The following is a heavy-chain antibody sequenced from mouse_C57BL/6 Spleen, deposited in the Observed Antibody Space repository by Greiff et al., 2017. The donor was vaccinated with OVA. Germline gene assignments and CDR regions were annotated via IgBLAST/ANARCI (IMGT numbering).Heavy chain of an antibody. D-gene: IGHD2-4*01. V-gene: IGHV1-20*01. J-gene: IGHJ3*01. CDR2: INPYNGDT. CDR1: GYSFTGYF. Sequence: EVKLMESGPELVKPGDSVKISCKASGYSFTGYFMNWVMQSHGKSLEWIGRINPYNGDTFYNQKFKGKATLTVDKSSSTAHMELRSLTSEDSAVYYCARGDDYDWFAYWGQGTLVTVSA. CDR3: ARGDDYDWFAY.